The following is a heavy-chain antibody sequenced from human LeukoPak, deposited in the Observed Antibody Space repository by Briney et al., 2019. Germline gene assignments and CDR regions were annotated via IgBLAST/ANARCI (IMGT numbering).Heavy chain of an antibody. J-gene: IGHJ4*02. V-gene: IGHV3-48*04. Sequence: VSYISSSSSTIYYADSVRGRFTISRDNAKNSLYLQMNSLRAEDTAVNYCARDSSGAPDYWGQGTLVTVSS. CDR3: ARDSSGAPDY. D-gene: IGHD6-25*01. CDR2: ISSSSSTI.